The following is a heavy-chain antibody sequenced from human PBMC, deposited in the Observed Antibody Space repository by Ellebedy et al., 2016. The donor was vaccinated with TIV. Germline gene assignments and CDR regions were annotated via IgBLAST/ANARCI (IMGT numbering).Heavy chain of an antibody. CDR3: ARSTHQLLSNFDC. J-gene: IGHJ4*02. V-gene: IGHV3-9*01. Sequence: SLKISCAASGFTFDDYAMHWVRQTPGKGLEWVSGITWNIGSIGYADSVKGRFTISRDNAKNSLYLQMNSLRGEDTAVYYCARSTHQLLSNFDCWGQGTLVTVSS. D-gene: IGHD2-2*01. CDR2: ITWNIGSI. CDR1: GFTFDDYA.